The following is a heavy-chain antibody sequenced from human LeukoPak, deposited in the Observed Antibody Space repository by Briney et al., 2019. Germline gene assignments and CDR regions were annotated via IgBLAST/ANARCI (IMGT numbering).Heavy chain of an antibody. CDR2: AQGDGTEQ. J-gene: IGHJ4*02. CDR1: GFNFITYG. D-gene: IGHD6-6*01. Sequence: GGSLRLSCAASGFNFITYGMHWVRQAPGKGLEWVAAAQGDGTEQYYADSVRGRFTISKDISKNTLFVQMNSLRAEDTAVYYCARDAGRTELVAGSFDYWGQGTLVTVSS. CDR3: ARDAGRTELVAGSFDY. V-gene: IGHV3-33*01.